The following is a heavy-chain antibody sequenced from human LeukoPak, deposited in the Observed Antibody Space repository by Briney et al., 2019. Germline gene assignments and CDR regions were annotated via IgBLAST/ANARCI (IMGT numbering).Heavy chain of an antibody. Sequence: PGGSLRLSCAASGFTFSSYSMNWVRQAPGKGLEWVSGISASGGSTYYADSVKGRFTISRDTSKNTLNLQMNSLRAEDTAVYYCAKVRSTSFPGNFDYWGQGTLVTVSS. CDR3: AKVRSTSFPGNFDY. CDR2: ISASGGST. V-gene: IGHV3-23*01. CDR1: GFTFSSYS. D-gene: IGHD6-6*01. J-gene: IGHJ4*02.